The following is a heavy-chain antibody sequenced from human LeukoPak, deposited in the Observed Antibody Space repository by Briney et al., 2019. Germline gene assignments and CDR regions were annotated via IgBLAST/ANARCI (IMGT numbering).Heavy chain of an antibody. V-gene: IGHV3-30*02. CDR1: GFTFSSYG. J-gene: IGHJ6*03. CDR2: IWYGGSNK. Sequence: GGSLRLSCAASGFTFSSYGMHWVRQAPGKGLEWVAVIWYGGSNKYYADSVKGRFTISRDNSKNTLYLQMNSLRAEDPAVYYCAKEGIAARDYYYYMDVWGKGTTVTVSS. D-gene: IGHD6-6*01. CDR3: AKEGIAARDYYYYMDV.